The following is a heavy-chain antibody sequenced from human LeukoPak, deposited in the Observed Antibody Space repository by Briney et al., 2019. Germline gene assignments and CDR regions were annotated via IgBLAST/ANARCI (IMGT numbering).Heavy chain of an antibody. D-gene: IGHD6-6*01. Sequence: GSLRLSCAASGFTFSSYAMSWVRQAPGKGLEWVSAISGSGGSTYYADSVKGRFTISRDNSKNTLYLQMNSLRAEDTAVYYCAKIAPSHSSSWVPNWFDPWGQGTLVTVSS. V-gene: IGHV3-23*01. CDR1: GFTFSSYA. J-gene: IGHJ5*02. CDR2: ISGSGGST. CDR3: AKIAPSHSSSWVPNWFDP.